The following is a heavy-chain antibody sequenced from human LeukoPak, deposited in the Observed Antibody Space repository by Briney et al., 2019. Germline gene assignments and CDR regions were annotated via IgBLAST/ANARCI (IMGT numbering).Heavy chain of an antibody. D-gene: IGHD2-15*01. J-gene: IGHJ6*03. V-gene: IGHV3-53*01. CDR2: IYISGST. CDR1: GFTVSSNY. Sequence: PGGSLRLSCAASGFTVSSNYMSWVRQAPGKGLEWVSVIYISGSTYYADSVKGRFTISRDNSKNTLYLQMNSLRAEDTAVYYCARVLGYCSGGSCPHYYYYYYMDVWGKGTTVTVSS. CDR3: ARVLGYCSGGSCPHYYYYYYMDV.